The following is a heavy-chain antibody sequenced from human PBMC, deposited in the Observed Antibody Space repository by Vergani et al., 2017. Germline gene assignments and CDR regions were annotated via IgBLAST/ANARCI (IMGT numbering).Heavy chain of an antibody. V-gene: IGHV4-34*01. D-gene: IGHD5-24*01. CDR2: INHSGST. J-gene: IGHJ4*02. CDR1: GGSFSGYY. Sequence: QVQLQQWGAGLLKPSETLSLTCAVYGGSFSGYYWSWIRPPPGKGLEWIGEINHSGSTHYNPSLKSRVTISVDTSKNQFSRKLSSVNAADTAVYYCARAVEMATIPYFDYWGQGTLVTVSS. CDR3: ARAVEMATIPYFDY.